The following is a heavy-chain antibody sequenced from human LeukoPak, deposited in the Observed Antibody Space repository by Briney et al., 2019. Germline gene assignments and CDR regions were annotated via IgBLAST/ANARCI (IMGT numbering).Heavy chain of an antibody. V-gene: IGHV3-74*01. CDR1: GFDFSSNW. J-gene: IGHJ5*02. D-gene: IGHD1-7*01. CDR2: IKGDGIST. Sequence: GGSLRLSCAASGFDFSSNWMHWVRHAPGQGLVWVSRIKGDGISTNYADSVKGRFTISRDNAKNSLYLQMNSLRAEDTAVYYCARVGNYPDNWFDPWGQGTLVTVSS. CDR3: ARVGNYPDNWFDP.